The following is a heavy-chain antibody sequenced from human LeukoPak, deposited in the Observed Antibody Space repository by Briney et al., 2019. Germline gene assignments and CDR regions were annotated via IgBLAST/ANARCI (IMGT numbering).Heavy chain of an antibody. CDR1: GYSISSGYY. CDR3: ARAQDIVVVPAADTHFDY. D-gene: IGHD2-2*01. J-gene: IGHJ4*02. V-gene: IGHV4-38-2*02. CDR2: IYHSGST. Sequence: PSETLSLTCTVSGYSISSGYYWGWIRQPPGKGLEWIGSIYHSGSTYYNPSLKSRVTISVDTSKNQFSLKLSPVTAADTAVYYCARAQDIVVVPAADTHFDYWGQGTLVTVSS.